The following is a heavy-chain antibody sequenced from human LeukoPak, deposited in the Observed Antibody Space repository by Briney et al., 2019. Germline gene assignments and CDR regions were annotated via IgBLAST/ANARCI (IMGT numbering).Heavy chain of an antibody. CDR3: VREDYAYVSGTYRSWFDL. D-gene: IGHD3-16*02. CDR2: VNTNGGST. J-gene: IGHJ5*02. V-gene: IGHV3-23*01. Sequence: GGSLRLSCAASGFTFSNYAMNWVRQAPGEGLEWVSTVNTNGGSTYYAASVKGRFTVSRDNSANTLSLQMNSLRVADTAIYYCVREDYAYVSGTYRSWFDLWGQGTLVTVSS. CDR1: GFTFSNYA.